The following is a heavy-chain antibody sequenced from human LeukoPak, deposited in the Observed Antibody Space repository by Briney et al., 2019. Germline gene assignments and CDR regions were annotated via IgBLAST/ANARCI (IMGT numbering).Heavy chain of an antibody. D-gene: IGHD3-16*01. J-gene: IGHJ4*02. CDR2: ITGDGGGT. CDR3: AKETSFGNFVTIDC. V-gene: IGHV3-23*01. Sequence: GGSLRLSCAASGFTFRNYVMSWVRQTPEKGLEWVSAITGDGGGTNHADSVKGRFTIFRDNSKNTLYLQMNSLRAEDTAVYYCAKETSFGNFVTIDCWGQGALVTVSS. CDR1: GFTFRNYV.